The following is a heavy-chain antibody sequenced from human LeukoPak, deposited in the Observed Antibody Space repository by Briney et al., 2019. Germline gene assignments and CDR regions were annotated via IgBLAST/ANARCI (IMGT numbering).Heavy chain of an antibody. J-gene: IGHJ3*02. CDR1: GYTFTNYG. V-gene: IGHV1-18*01. D-gene: IGHD2-21*02. CDR2: ISAYNGNT. CDR3: ARAVATADSDAFDI. Sequence: GASVKVSCKASGYTFTNYGISWVRQAPGQGLEWMGWISAYNGNTKYAQKLQGRVTMTTDTSTSTAYMELRSLRSDDTAVYYCARAVATADSDAFDIWGQGTMVTVSS.